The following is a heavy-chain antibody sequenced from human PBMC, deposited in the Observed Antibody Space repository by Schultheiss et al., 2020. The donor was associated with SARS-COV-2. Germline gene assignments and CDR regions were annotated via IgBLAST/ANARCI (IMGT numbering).Heavy chain of an antibody. D-gene: IGHD6-19*01. V-gene: IGHV3-23*01. Sequence: GGSLRLSCAASGFTFSSYAMSWVRQAPGKGLEWVSAISGSGGSTYYADSVKGRFTISRDNSKNTLYLQMNSLRAEDTALYYCAKDRGSSGWYTDFDYWGQGTLVTVSS. CDR1: GFTFSSYA. CDR3: AKDRGSSGWYTDFDY. J-gene: IGHJ4*02. CDR2: ISGSGGST.